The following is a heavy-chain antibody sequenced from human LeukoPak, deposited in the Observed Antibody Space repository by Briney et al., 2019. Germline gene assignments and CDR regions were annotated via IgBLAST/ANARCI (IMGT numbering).Heavy chain of an antibody. CDR3: AFPPEVVGATPLDY. CDR1: GYTFNGYY. J-gene: IGHJ4*02. Sequence: GASVKVSCKASGYTFNGYYMHWVRQAPGQGLEWMGWINPNSGGTNYAQKFQGRVTMTRDTSISTAYMELSGLRSDDTAVYYCAFPPEVVGATPLDYWGQGTLVTVSS. V-gene: IGHV1-2*02. D-gene: IGHD1-26*01. CDR2: INPNSGGT.